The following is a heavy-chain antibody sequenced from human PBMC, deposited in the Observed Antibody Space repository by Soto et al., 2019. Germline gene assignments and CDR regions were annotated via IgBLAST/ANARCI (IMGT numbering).Heavy chain of an antibody. J-gene: IGHJ6*02. D-gene: IGHD6-13*01. Sequence: GSLRLSCAASGFTFSSYDMRWVRQATGKGLEWVSAIGTAGDTYYTGSVKGRFTISRENAKNSLYLQMNSLRAGDTAVYYCARGYSSSWYGGPYSYGMDFWGQGTTVTVSS. CDR1: GFTFSSYD. CDR3: ARGYSSSWYGGPYSYGMDF. V-gene: IGHV3-13*01. CDR2: IGTAGDT.